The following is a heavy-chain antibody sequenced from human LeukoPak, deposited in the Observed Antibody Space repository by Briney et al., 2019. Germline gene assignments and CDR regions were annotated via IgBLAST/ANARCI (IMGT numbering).Heavy chain of an antibody. CDR1: GGSFSPDY. CDR2: IYTSGSS. V-gene: IGHV4-4*07. CDR3: ARGQRRLQDY. J-gene: IGHJ4*02. Sequence: PSETLSLTCTVSGGSFSPDYWSWIRQPAGQGLEWIGRIYTSGSSNYNPSLKSRATMSVDTSKNQISLKLTSVTAADTAVYYCARGQRRLQDYWGQGTLVTVSS.